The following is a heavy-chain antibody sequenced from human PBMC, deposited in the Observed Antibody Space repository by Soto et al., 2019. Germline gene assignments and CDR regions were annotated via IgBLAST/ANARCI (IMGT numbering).Heavy chain of an antibody. CDR3: TRIMWSSRRDALDI. V-gene: IGHV3-23*01. CDR2: IGTSGTPT. J-gene: IGHJ6*02. CDR1: GFTFRNYA. D-gene: IGHD2-21*01. Sequence: GGSLRLSCIASGFTFRNYAMAWVRQAPGEDLEWVSAIGTSGTPTLYADSVKSRFSISRDDSRNTVSLQMNSLGVEDTATYYCTRIMWSSRRDALDIWGQGTTVTV.